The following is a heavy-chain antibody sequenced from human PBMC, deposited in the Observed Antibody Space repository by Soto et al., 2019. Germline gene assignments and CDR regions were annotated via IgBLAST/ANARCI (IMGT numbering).Heavy chain of an antibody. V-gene: IGHV4-31*03. Sequence: QVQLQESGPGLVKPSQTLSLTCSVSGESISSGGYYWSWIRHLPGKGLEWIGYIYDTESAYYNPSLKSRVSISMDTSENHFAMRLTSVTAGDSAVYYCARASSSSSAADYWGQGLQVTVSS. CDR2: IYDTESA. CDR1: GESISSGGYY. D-gene: IGHD6-6*01. CDR3: ARASSSSSAADY. J-gene: IGHJ4*02.